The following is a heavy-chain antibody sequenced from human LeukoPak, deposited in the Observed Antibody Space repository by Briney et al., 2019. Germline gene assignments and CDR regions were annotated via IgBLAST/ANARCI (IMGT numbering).Heavy chain of an antibody. CDR3: VKSGIAVAGTVDY. D-gene: IGHD6-19*01. J-gene: IGHJ4*02. CDR2: ISSNGGST. V-gene: IGHV3-64D*09. CDR1: GFTFSSYA. Sequence: PGGSLRLSCSASGFTFSSYAMHWVRQAPGKGLEYVSAISSNGGSTYYADSVKGRFTISRDNSKNTLYLQMSSLRAEDTAVHYCVKSGIAVAGTVDYWGQGTLVTVSS.